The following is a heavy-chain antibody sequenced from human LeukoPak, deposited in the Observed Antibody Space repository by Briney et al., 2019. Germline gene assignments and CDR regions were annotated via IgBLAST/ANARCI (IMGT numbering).Heavy chain of an antibody. CDR3: ARDHILTGYYNNGFDY. CDR1: GFTFSSYS. Sequence: GGSLRLSCAASGFTFSSYSMNWVRQAPGKGLEWVSSISSSSSTIYYADSVKGRFTISRDNAKNSLYLQMNSLRAEDTAVYYCARDHILTGYYNNGFDYWGQGTLVTVSS. J-gene: IGHJ4*02. V-gene: IGHV3-48*01. D-gene: IGHD3-9*01. CDR2: ISSSSSTI.